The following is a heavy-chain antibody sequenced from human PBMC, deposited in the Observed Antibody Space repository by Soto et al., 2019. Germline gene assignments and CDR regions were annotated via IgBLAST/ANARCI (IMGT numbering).Heavy chain of an antibody. CDR3: ARVGTPRPFDY. D-gene: IGHD6-25*01. Sequence: QVQLQQWGAGLLKPSETLSLTCAVYGGSFSGYYWNWIRQPPGKGLEWIGEINHSGSTNYNPSLKRRVTISVDTSKNQFSLKLSSVTAADTAVYYCARVGTPRPFDYWGQGTLVTVSS. J-gene: IGHJ4*02. CDR1: GGSFSGYY. V-gene: IGHV4-34*01. CDR2: INHSGST.